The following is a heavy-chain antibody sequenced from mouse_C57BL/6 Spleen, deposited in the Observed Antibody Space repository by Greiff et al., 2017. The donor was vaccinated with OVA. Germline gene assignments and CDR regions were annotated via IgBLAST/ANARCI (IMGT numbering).Heavy chain of an antibody. J-gene: IGHJ2*01. CDR3: ARGGYYYGSSDYFDY. CDR1: GYTFTSYW. Sequence: VQLQQSGAELVRPGSSVKLSCKASGYTFTSYWMHWVKQRPIQGLEWIGNIDPSDSETHYNQKFKDKATLTVDKSSSTAYMQLSSLTSEDSAVYYCARGGYYYGSSDYFDYWGQGTTLTVSS. D-gene: IGHD1-1*01. CDR2: IDPSDSET. V-gene: IGHV1-52*01.